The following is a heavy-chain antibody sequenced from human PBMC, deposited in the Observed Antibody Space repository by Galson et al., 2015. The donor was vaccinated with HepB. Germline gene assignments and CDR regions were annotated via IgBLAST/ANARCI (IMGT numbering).Heavy chain of an antibody. D-gene: IGHD7-27*01. J-gene: IGHJ3*02. CDR1: GGTFSSYA. V-gene: IGHV1-69*13. CDR2: IIPIFGTA. Sequence: SVKVSCKASGGTFSSYAISWVRQAPGQGLEWMGGIIPIFGTANYAQKFQGRVTITADESTSTAYMELSSLRSEDTAVYYCARIANWGGGAFDIWGQGTMVTVSS. CDR3: ARIANWGGGAFDI.